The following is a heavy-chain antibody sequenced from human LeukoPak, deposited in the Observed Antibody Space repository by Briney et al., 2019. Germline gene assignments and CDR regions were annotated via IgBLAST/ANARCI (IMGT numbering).Heavy chain of an antibody. CDR2: IGTAGDT. CDR1: GFTFSSYD. V-gene: IGHV3-13*01. D-gene: IGHD5-18*01. J-gene: IGHJ4*02. CDR3: ARGKYQAMYYFDY. Sequence: GGSLRLSCAASGFTFSSYDMHWVRQATGKGLEWVSAIGTAGDTYYPGSVKGRFTISRENAKNSLYLQMNSLRAGDTAVYYCARGKYQAMYYFDYWGQGTLVTDSS.